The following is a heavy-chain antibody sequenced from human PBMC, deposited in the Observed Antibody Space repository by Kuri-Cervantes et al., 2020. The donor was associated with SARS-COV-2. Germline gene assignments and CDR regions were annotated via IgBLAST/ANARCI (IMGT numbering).Heavy chain of an antibody. J-gene: IGHJ4*02. CDR3: ARLGATSNEPFDY. V-gene: IGHV1-46*01. CDR2: LNPSDGST. CDR1: GYTFTSYY. D-gene: IGHD1-26*01. Sequence: ASVKVSCKASGYTFTSYYIHGVRQAPGQGLEWMGILNPSDGSTTYAQKFQGRLTMTRDTSTTTVYMEPSSLRYNDTAIYYCARLGATSNEPFDYWGQGTLVTVSS.